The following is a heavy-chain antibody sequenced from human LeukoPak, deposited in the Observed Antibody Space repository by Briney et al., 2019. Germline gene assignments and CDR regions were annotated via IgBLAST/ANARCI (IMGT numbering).Heavy chain of an antibody. D-gene: IGHD4-11*01. CDR1: QFTFSNFP. CDR2: ISGSGATT. V-gene: IGHV3-23*01. Sequence: GGSLRLSCAASQFTFSNFPMSWVRQAPGRGLEWVSVISGSGATTYYADSVRGRFTISGDNSKNTMYLQMNSLRAEDTAVYYCAKASMTTVTTFFDYWGLGTLVTVSS. J-gene: IGHJ4*02. CDR3: AKASMTTVTTFFDY.